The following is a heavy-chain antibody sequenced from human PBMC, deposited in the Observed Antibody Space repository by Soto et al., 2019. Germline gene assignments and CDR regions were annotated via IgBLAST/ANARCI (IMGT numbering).Heavy chain of an antibody. J-gene: IGHJ4*02. D-gene: IGHD6-13*01. CDR3: ARDGGIALPD. CDR1: GGSISSGGDY. CDR2: IYYSGRT. V-gene: IGHV4-31*03. Sequence: QVQLQESGPGLVKPSQTLSLTCTVSGGSISSGGDYWSWILQHPGKGLEWIGYIYYSGRTYYNPTLKSRVTRSVDTSQKQCSLRLSSVTDADTAVYYCARDGGIALPDWVQGTLVTVSS.